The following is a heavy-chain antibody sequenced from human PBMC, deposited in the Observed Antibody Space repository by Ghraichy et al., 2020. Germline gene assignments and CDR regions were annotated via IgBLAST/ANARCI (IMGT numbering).Heavy chain of an antibody. CDR2: IYTSGST. CDR3: ARVPGVTVAENWYFDL. Sequence: SQTLSLTCTVSGGSISSYYWSWIRQPAGKGLEWIGRIYTSGSTNYNPSLKSRVTMSVDTSKNQFSLKLSSVTAADTAVYYCARVPGVTVAENWYFDLWGRGTLVTVSS. D-gene: IGHD6-19*01. V-gene: IGHV4-4*07. J-gene: IGHJ2*01. CDR1: GGSISSYY.